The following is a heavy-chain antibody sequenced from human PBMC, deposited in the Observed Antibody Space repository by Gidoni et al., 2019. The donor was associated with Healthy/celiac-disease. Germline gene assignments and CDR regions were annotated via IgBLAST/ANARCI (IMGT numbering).Heavy chain of an antibody. CDR3: STLVLFGESHYYYGMDV. CDR2: IRSKAYGGTT. V-gene: IGHV3-49*04. J-gene: IGHJ6*02. CDR1: GFPFGDYA. D-gene: IGHD3-10*02. Sequence: EVQLVESGGGLVQPGRSLRLSCTASGFPFGDYAMSWVRQAPGKGLEWVGFIRSKAYGGTTEYAASVKGRFTIARDDSKSIAYLQMNSLKTEDTAVYYCSTLVLFGESHYYYGMDVWGQGTTVTVSS.